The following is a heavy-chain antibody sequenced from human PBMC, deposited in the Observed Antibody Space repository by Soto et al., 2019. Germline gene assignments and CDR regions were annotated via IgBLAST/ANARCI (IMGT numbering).Heavy chain of an antibody. CDR3: ARGYCTNGVCYPDAFDI. V-gene: IGHV1-2*04. Sequence: QVQLVQSGAEVKKPGASVKVSCKASGYTFTGYYMHWVRQAPGQGLEWMGWINPNSGGTNYAQKFQGWVTMTRDTSISRDYMELSRLRSDDTAVYYCARGYCTNGVCYPDAFDIWGQGTMVTVSS. CDR2: INPNSGGT. CDR1: GYTFTGYY. J-gene: IGHJ3*02. D-gene: IGHD2-8*01.